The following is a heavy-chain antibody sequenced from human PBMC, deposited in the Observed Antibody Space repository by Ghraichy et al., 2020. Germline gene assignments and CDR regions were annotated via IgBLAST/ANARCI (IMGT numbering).Heavy chain of an antibody. CDR2: INHSGST. V-gene: IGHV4-34*01. CDR1: GGSFSGYY. D-gene: IGHD3-3*01. Sequence: SETLSLTCAVYGGSFSGYYWSWIRQPPGKGLEWIGEINHSGSTNYNPSLKSRVTISVDTSKNQFSLKLSSVTAADTAVYYCARGFTIFGVVTYYYYYGMDVWGQGTTVTVSS. CDR3: ARGFTIFGVVTYYYYYGMDV. J-gene: IGHJ6*02.